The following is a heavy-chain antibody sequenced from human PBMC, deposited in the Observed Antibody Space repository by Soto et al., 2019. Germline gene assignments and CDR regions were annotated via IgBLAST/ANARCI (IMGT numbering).Heavy chain of an antibody. CDR1: GFTFSSYA. V-gene: IGHV3-23*01. D-gene: IGHD5-12*01. CDR3: AKVKTWTYLDY. CDR2: ISGSGDTT. J-gene: IGHJ4*02. Sequence: EVQLLESGGHLVQPGGSLRLSCAASGFTFSSYALTWVRQAPGRGLEWVSSISGSGDTTYYADSVEGRFTISRDNSKNTLYLQMNSLRAEDTAVYYCAKVKTWTYLDYWGQGTLVTVSS.